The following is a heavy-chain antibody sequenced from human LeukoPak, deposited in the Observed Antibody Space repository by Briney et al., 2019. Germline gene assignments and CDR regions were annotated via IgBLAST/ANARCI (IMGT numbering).Heavy chain of an antibody. D-gene: IGHD6-13*01. CDR3: AREGVLRQLVRSWFDP. Sequence: SVKVSCKASGGTFSSYAISWVRQAPGQGLEWMGRIIPILGIANYAQKFQGRVTITADKSTSTAYMELSSLRSEDTAVYYCAREGVLRQLVRSWFDPWGQGTLVTVSS. CDR1: GGTFSSYA. V-gene: IGHV1-69*04. CDR2: IIPILGIA. J-gene: IGHJ5*02.